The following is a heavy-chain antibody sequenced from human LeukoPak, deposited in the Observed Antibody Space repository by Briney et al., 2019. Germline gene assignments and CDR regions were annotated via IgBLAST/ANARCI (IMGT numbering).Heavy chain of an antibody. V-gene: IGHV1-2*02. CDR3: ARERITIFGVVTYYMDV. Sequence: GASVKVSCKASGYTFTNYAFSWVRQAPGQGLEWMGWINPNSGGTNYAQKFQGRVTMTRDTSISTAYMELSRLRSDDTAVYYCARERITIFGVVTYYMDVWGKGTTVTVSS. CDR2: INPNSGGT. CDR1: GYTFTNYA. D-gene: IGHD3-3*01. J-gene: IGHJ6*03.